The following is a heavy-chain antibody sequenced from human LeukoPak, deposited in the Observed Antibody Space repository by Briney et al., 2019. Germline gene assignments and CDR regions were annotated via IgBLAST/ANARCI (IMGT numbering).Heavy chain of an antibody. V-gene: IGHV4-34*01. Sequence: PSETLSLTCAVYGGSFSGYYWSWIRQPPGKGLEWIGEINHSGSTNYNPSLKSRVTISVDTSKNQFSLKLSSVTAADTGVYYCARVWGRYCSGGSCYGFRWFDPWGQGTLVTVSS. CDR2: INHSGST. CDR3: ARVWGRYCSGGSCYGFRWFDP. J-gene: IGHJ5*02. CDR1: GGSFSGYY. D-gene: IGHD2-15*01.